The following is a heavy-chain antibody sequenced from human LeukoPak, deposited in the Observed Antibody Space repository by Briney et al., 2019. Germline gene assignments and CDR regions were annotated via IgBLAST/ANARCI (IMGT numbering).Heavy chain of an antibody. CDR3: ARSQTYDSSWYGWFGP. V-gene: IGHV3-11*01. CDR2: ISSHGTTI. Sequence: PGGSLRLSCAASGFTFSAYYMGWIRQAPGKGLEWVSYISSHGTTIYYADSVKGRFTISRDNAKNALYPQMNNLRADDTAVYYCARSQTYDSSWYGWFGPWGQGTLVTVSS. CDR1: GFTFSAYY. D-gene: IGHD6-13*01. J-gene: IGHJ5*02.